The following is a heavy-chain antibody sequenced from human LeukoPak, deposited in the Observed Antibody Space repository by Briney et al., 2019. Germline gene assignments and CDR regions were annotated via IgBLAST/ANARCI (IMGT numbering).Heavy chain of an antibody. D-gene: IGHD3-22*01. CDR3: ARGQPYYYDSSGYNNWFDP. CDR2: ISYDGSNK. J-gene: IGHJ5*02. V-gene: IGHV3-30*03. CDR1: GFTFSTYG. Sequence: GGSLRLSCAASGFTFSTYGMHWVRQAPGKGLEWVAVISYDGSNKHYSDSVKGRFTISRDNSKNTLYLELSSLRSEDTAVYYCARGQPYYYDSSGYNNWFDPWGQGTLVTVSS.